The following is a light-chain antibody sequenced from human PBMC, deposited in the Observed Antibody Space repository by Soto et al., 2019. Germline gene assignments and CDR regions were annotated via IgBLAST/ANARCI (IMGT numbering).Light chain of an antibody. V-gene: IGLV1-44*01. CDR3: AAWDDSLNGWV. J-gene: IGLJ3*02. Sequence: QSVLTQPPSASGTPGQRVTIPCSGSSSNIGSNTVHWYQQLPGTAPKLLIYSNNQRPSGVRDRFSGSKSGTSASLAISGLQSEDEADYYCAAWDDSLNGWVFGGGTKLTVL. CDR1: SSNIGSNT. CDR2: SNN.